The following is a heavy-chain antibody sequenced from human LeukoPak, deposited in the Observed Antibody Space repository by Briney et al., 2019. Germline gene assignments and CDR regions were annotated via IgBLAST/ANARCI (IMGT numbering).Heavy chain of an antibody. D-gene: IGHD2-21*01. Sequence: PGESLKISCXGSGYRFTSYWIGWVRQMPGKGLEWMGIIYPGDSDTRYSPSFQGQVTISADKSISTAYLQWSSLKASDTAMYYCARITYCGGDCYTTFDYWGQGTLVTVSS. CDR2: IYPGDSDT. CDR1: GYRFTSYW. V-gene: IGHV5-51*01. CDR3: ARITYCGGDCYTTFDY. J-gene: IGHJ4*02.